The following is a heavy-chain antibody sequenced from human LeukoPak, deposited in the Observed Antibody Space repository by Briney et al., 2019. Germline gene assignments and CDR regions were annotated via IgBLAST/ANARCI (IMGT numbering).Heavy chain of an antibody. CDR1: GYTFTDYY. CDR3: ARANPLHCSSTSCLFDY. Sequence: AAVRVSCKASGYTFTDYYMHWVRQAPGQGVERMGWINANNGGTYSTQKFQGWVTMTRDTSISTAYMALSRLTSDDTAVYYCARANPLHCSSTSCLFDYWGQGSLVTVSS. V-gene: IGHV1-2*04. CDR2: INANNGGT. J-gene: IGHJ4*02. D-gene: IGHD2-2*01.